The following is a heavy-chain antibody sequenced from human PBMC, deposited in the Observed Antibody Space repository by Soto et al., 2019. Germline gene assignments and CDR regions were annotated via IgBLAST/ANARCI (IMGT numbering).Heavy chain of an antibody. V-gene: IGHV3-11*06. D-gene: IGHD3-10*01. Sequence: GGSLRLSCAASGFTFSDYYMSWIRQAPGKGLEWVSYISSSSGFTSYADSVKGRFTISRDNSKNSVNLQMNSLRAEDTAVYYCAIRYYGSGMSVWDVWGQGTTVTVSS. CDR3: AIRYYGSGMSVWDV. J-gene: IGHJ6*02. CDR1: GFTFSDYY. CDR2: ISSSSGFT.